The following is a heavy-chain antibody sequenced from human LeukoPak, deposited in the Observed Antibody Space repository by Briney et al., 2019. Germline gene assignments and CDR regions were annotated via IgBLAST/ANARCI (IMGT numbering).Heavy chain of an antibody. V-gene: IGHV4-34*01. J-gene: IGHJ4*02. CDR3: ARASQISGYYFGPWGY. Sequence: SETLSLTCAVNGGSFSDYYWSWIRQAPGKGLEWIGDINHRGTTNYNPSLKSRVTVSVDTSKIQLSLKLTSVTAADSAVYYCARASQISGYYFGPWGYWGQGTLVTVSS. D-gene: IGHD3-22*01. CDR1: GGSFSDYY. CDR2: INHRGTT.